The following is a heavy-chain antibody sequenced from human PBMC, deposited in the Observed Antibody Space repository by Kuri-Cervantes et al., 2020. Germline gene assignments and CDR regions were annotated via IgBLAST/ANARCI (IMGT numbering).Heavy chain of an antibody. CDR2: IYYSGNT. CDR3: VRERRITMVRGVHDWFDP. V-gene: IGHV4-39*07. Sequence: GSLRLSCTVSGGSISSSSYYWGWIRQPPGKGLEWIGSIYYSGNTYYNPSLKSRITISVDTSKNQFSLKLSPVTAADTAVYYCVRERRITMVRGVHDWFDPWGQGTLVTVSS. CDR1: GGSISSSSYY. J-gene: IGHJ5*02. D-gene: IGHD3-10*01.